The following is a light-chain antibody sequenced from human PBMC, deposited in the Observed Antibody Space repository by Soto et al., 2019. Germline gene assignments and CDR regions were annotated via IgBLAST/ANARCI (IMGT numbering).Light chain of an antibody. J-gene: IGKJ1*01. CDR1: QTVRNNY. V-gene: IGKV3-20*01. CDR3: QQYGSSGT. CDR2: GAS. Sequence: DIVLTHSPATLSLSRGEIATLSCGASQTVRNNYLAWYQQKPGQAPRLLIYGASNRATGIPDRFSGSGSGTDFTLTISRLEPEDFAVYYCQQYGSSGTFGQGTKVDIK.